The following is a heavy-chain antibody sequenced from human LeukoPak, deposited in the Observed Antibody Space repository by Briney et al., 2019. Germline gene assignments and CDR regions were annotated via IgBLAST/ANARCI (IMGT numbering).Heavy chain of an antibody. CDR3: ATVGGYSYGFIFDY. CDR1: GGSISSSNW. Sequence: SETLSLTCAVSGGSISSSNWWSWVRQPPGKGLEWIGEIYHSGSTNYNPSLKSRVTISVDKSKNQFSLKLSSVTAADTAVYYCATVGGYSYGFIFDYWGQGTLVTVSS. CDR2: IYHSGST. D-gene: IGHD5-18*01. J-gene: IGHJ4*02. V-gene: IGHV4-4*02.